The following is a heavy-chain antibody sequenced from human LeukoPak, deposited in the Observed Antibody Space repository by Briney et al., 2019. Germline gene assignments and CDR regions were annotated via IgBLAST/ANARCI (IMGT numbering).Heavy chain of an antibody. CDR1: GGSISSSSYY. J-gene: IGHJ4*02. D-gene: IGHD6-19*01. V-gene: IGHV4-39*07. Sequence: SETLSLTCTVSGGSISSSSYYWGCIRQPSGKGLEWIGSIYYSGSTYYSPSLKSRVTISVDMSKNHFSLRLRSVTAADTAMYYCARGTLYRGWSYYLDFWGQGSQVTVSS. CDR2: IYYSGST. CDR3: ARGTLYRGWSYYLDF.